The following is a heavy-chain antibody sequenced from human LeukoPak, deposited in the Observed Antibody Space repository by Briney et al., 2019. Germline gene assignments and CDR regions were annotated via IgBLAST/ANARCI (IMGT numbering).Heavy chain of an antibody. D-gene: IGHD1-1*01. Sequence: SETLSLTCAVYGGSFSGYYWSWIRQPPGKGLEWIGEINHSGSTNYNPSLKSRVTISVDTSKNQFSLKLSSVTAADTAVYYCVQPERRGWFDPWGQGTLVTVSS. V-gene: IGHV4-34*01. J-gene: IGHJ5*02. CDR3: VQPERRGWFDP. CDR2: INHSGST. CDR1: GGSFSGYY.